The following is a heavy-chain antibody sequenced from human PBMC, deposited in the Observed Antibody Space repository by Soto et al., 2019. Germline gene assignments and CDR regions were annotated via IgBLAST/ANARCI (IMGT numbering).Heavy chain of an antibody. Sequence: QVQLVQSGAEVKKPGASVKVSCKASGYTFTNYYIHWVRQAPGQGLEWMGWIDGDSGDTKAAQEFQGWVTMTRGTSINTAYMVLSRLTSDGLAVDYCARTPNSGRAGVYGMDVWGQGTTFIVSS. V-gene: IGHV1-2*04. CDR2: IDGDSGDT. CDR3: ARTPNSGRAGVYGMDV. D-gene: IGHD1-26*01. CDR1: GYTFTNYY. J-gene: IGHJ6*02.